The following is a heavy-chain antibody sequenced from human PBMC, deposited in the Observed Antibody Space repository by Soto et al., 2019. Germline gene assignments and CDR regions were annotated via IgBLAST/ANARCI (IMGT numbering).Heavy chain of an antibody. CDR2: ISAHNGNT. CDR1: GYTFSTNG. J-gene: IGHJ4*02. V-gene: IGHV1-18*01. D-gene: IGHD6-13*01. CDR3: ARVSSRGYYYEY. Sequence: QVQLVQSGAEVKKPGASVKVSCKASGYTFSTNGISWVRQAPGQGLEWMGWISAHNGNTNYAQKLQGRVTMTTDTPTSKAYMELRSLRSDDTAVYYCARVSSRGYYYEYWGQGTLVTVSS.